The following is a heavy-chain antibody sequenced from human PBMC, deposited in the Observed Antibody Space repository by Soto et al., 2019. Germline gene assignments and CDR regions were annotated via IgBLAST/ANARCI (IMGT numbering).Heavy chain of an antibody. CDR2: ISYDGSNK. CDR3: ARDMGDRRSSWYVQDGYYYGMDV. CDR1: GFTFSSYA. V-gene: IGHV3-30-3*01. D-gene: IGHD6-13*01. Sequence: QVQLVESGGGVVQPGRSLRLSCAASGFTFSSYAMHWVRQAPGKGLEWVAVISYDGSNKYYADSVKGRFTISRDNSKNTLYLQMNSLRAEDTAVYYCARDMGDRRSSWYVQDGYYYGMDVWGQGTTVTVSS. J-gene: IGHJ6*02.